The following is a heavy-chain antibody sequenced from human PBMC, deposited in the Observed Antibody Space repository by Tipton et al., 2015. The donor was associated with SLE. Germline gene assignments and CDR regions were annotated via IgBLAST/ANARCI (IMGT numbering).Heavy chain of an antibody. CDR3: ARGDLYDYIWGSYRLDAFDI. CDR2: IYHSGST. J-gene: IGHJ3*02. Sequence: TLSLTCAVSGYSLSSGYYWGWIRQPPGKGLGWIGSIYHSGSTYYNPSLKSRVTISVDTSKNQFSLKLSSVTAADTAVYYCARGDLYDYIWGSYRLDAFDIWGQGTMVTVSS. CDR1: GYSLSSGYY. D-gene: IGHD3-16*02. V-gene: IGHV4-38-2*01.